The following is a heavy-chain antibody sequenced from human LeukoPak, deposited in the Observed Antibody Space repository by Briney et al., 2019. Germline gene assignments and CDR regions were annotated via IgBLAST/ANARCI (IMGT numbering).Heavy chain of an antibody. V-gene: IGHV4-39*01. CDR3: ARGTNRRDGYNFPYYYYYGMDV. CDR2: IYYSGST. J-gene: IGHJ6*02. Sequence: SETLSLTCTVSGGSISSSSYYWGWIRQPPGKGLEWIGSIYYSGSTYYNPSLKSRVTISVDTSKNQFSLKLSSVTAADTAVYYCARGTNRRDGYNFPYYYYYGMDVWGQGTTVTVSS. CDR1: GGSISSSSYY. D-gene: IGHD5-24*01.